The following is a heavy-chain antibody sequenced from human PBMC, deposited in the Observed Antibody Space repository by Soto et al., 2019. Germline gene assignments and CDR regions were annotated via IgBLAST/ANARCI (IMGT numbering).Heavy chain of an antibody. Sequence: QVQLVQFGAEVKKPGASVKVSCKASGYTFTSYGISWVRQAPGQGLEWMGWIDPYNDVPNYAQKFQGRVTMTTDTSTTTAYMELRRLRSDDTAVYYCARGGYYDTSGYFPFDDWGQGVLVTVSS. V-gene: IGHV1-18*01. CDR2: IDPYNDVP. D-gene: IGHD3-22*01. J-gene: IGHJ4*02. CDR1: GYTFTSYG. CDR3: ARGGYYDTSGYFPFDD.